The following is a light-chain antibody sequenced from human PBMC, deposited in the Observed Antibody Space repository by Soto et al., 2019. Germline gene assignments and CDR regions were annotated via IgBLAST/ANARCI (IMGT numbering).Light chain of an antibody. CDR2: SAS. V-gene: IGKV3-20*01. CDR3: QQYVTSPFT. CDR1: QNVYKNY. Sequence: EDVLTQSPGTLSLSPGERAALSCRASQNVYKNYLAWYQQKPGQAPRLLIYSASSRPAGIPDRFSGSGSGTDFTLTSTRLEPEDFAVYYCQQYVTSPFTFGPGTKVDIK. J-gene: IGKJ3*01.